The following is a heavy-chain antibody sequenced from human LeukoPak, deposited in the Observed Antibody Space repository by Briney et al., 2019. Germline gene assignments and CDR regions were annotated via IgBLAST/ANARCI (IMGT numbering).Heavy chain of an antibody. Sequence: PSETLSLTCAVYGGSFSGYYWSWIRQPPGKGLEWIGEINHSGSTNYNPSLKSRVTISVDTSKNQFSLKLSSVTAADTAVYYCARVVRYYDFWSGYWAPTDYYYMDAWGKGTTVTVSS. D-gene: IGHD3-3*01. J-gene: IGHJ6*03. CDR1: GGSFSGYY. CDR3: ARVVRYYDFWSGYWAPTDYYYMDA. CDR2: INHSGST. V-gene: IGHV4-34*01.